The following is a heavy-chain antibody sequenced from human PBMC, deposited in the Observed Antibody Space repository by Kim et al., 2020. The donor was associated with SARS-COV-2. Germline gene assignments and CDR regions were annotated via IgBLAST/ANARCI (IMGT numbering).Heavy chain of an antibody. J-gene: IGHJ4*02. V-gene: IGHV3-23*01. CDR3: AKDPFYDFWSGYYFDY. Sequence: DSVKGRCTISRDNSKNTLYLQMSSLRAEDTAVYFCAKDPFYDFWSGYYFDYWGQGTLVTVSS. D-gene: IGHD3-3*01.